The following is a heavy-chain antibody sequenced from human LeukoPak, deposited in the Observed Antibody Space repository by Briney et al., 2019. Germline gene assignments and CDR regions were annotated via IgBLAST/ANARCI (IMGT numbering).Heavy chain of an antibody. D-gene: IGHD2-15*01. V-gene: IGHV1-69*01. CDR3: ARDQSNIVAAAPPFDY. Sequence: EASVKVSCKASGGTFSSYAISWVRQAPGQGLEWMGGIIPMFGTGNYAQKFQGRVTITADESTGTAYMELSSPRSEDTAVYYCARDQSNIVAAAPPFDYWGQGTLVTVSS. CDR2: IIPMFGTG. CDR1: GGTFSSYA. J-gene: IGHJ4*02.